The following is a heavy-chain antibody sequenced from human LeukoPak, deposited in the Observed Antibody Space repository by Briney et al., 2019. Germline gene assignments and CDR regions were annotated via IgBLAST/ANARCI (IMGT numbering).Heavy chain of an antibody. J-gene: IGHJ4*02. V-gene: IGHV1-69*06. D-gene: IGHD6-19*01. Sequence: ASVKVSCKASGGTFSSYAISWVRQAPGQGLEWMGGIIPIFGTANYAQKFQGRVTITADKSTSTAYMELRSLRSDDTAVYYCATEIAVAGTALFDYWGQGTLVTVSS. CDR3: ATEIAVAGTALFDY. CDR1: GGTFSSYA. CDR2: IIPIFGTA.